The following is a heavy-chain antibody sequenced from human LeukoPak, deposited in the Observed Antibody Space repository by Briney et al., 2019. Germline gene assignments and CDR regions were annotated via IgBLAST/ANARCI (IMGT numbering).Heavy chain of an antibody. Sequence: GESLKISCKGSGYSFTSYWIGWVRQMPGKGLEWVGLIYPGHSDTTYSPSFQGQVTISADKSTDTAYLHWNSLKASDTATYFCARRIQGYLDYWGLGTLVTVSS. V-gene: IGHV5-51*01. CDR3: ARRIQGYLDY. CDR1: GYSFTSYW. J-gene: IGHJ4*02. CDR2: IYPGHSDT.